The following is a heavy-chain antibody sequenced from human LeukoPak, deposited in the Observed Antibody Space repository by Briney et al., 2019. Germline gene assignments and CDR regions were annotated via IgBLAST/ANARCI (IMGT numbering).Heavy chain of an antibody. V-gene: IGHV3-7*01. CDR3: ARGRSGSGNYYNAAFDI. CDR2: IKQDGIEE. J-gene: IGHJ3*02. D-gene: IGHD3-10*01. Sequence: GGSLRPSCAASEFPFSIYWMSWVRQAPGKGLEWVASIKQDGIEEYYVDSVKGRCTISRDNAKNSLYLQMNSLRAEDTAVYYCARGRSGSGNYYNAAFDIWGQGTMVTVSS. CDR1: EFPFSIYW.